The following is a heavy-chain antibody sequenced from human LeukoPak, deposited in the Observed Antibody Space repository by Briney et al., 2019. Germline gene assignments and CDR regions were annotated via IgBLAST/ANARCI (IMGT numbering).Heavy chain of an antibody. CDR2: ISYDGSNK. CDR3: AKDWAPYCGGDCYFNY. J-gene: IGHJ4*02. CDR1: GFIFNNYG. Sequence: PGRSLRLSCAASGFIFNNYGVHWVRQAPGKGLEWVAVISYDGSNKNYADSVKGRFTISRDSSKNTVYLQMNSLRVEDTAVYYCAKDWAPYCGGDCYFNYWGQGTLVTVSS. V-gene: IGHV3-30*18. D-gene: IGHD2-21*02.